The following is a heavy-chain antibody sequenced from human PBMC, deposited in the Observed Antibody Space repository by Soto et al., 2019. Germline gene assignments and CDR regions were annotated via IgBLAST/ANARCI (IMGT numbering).Heavy chain of an antibody. CDR2: IYYSGST. D-gene: IGHD3-9*01. CDR3: ARLYYDILTGYYRPSPPAYYFDY. Sequence: SETLSLTCTVSGGSISSYDWSWIRQPPGKGLEWIGYIYYSGSTNYNPSLKSRVTISVDTSKNQFSLKLSSVTAADTAVYYCARLYYDILTGYYRPSPPAYYFDYWGQGTLVTSPQ. CDR1: GGSISSYD. V-gene: IGHV4-59*01. J-gene: IGHJ4*02.